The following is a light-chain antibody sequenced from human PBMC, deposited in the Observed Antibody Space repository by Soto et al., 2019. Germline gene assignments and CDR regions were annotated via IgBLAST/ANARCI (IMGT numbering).Light chain of an antibody. J-gene: IGKJ1*01. V-gene: IGKV3-20*01. Sequence: EIVLTQSPGTLSLSPGERATLSCRASQSVRSIYLVWYQHKPGQAPRLLIYAASSRATGIPDRFSGSGSGTDFTLTISRLEPADFAVYYCQQYGSSPRTFGQGTKVEIK. CDR1: QSVRSIY. CDR2: AAS. CDR3: QQYGSSPRT.